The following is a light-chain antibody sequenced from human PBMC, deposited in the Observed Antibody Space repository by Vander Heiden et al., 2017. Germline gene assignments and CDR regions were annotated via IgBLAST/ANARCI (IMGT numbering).Light chain of an antibody. CDR1: QISNYI. Sequence: EIVMTQSPATPSLSAGESAILSCRASQISNYIFAWLHRTAGQAPRLLIYGASTRATVIPAMFSGSGSGTEFTLTSSSLQSEYVAVFYCQQYNSWPTTFGQGTKVDIK. CDR3: QQYNSWPTT. J-gene: IGKJ1*01. V-gene: IGKV3-15*01. CDR2: GAS.